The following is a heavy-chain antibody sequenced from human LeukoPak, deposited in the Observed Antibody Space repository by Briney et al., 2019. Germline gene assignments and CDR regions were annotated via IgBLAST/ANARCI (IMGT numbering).Heavy chain of an antibody. CDR2: ISGSGTST. CDR3: AKAHSSSSYLYWYFDL. Sequence: RGSLRLSCAASEFTFSNYAMTWVRQAPGKGLEWVSVISGSGTSTYYADSVKGRFTVSRGNSRNTLYLQMNSLRAEDSAVYYCAKAHSSSSYLYWYFDLWGRGTLVAVSS. J-gene: IGHJ2*01. D-gene: IGHD6-13*01. CDR1: EFTFSNYA. V-gene: IGHV3-23*01.